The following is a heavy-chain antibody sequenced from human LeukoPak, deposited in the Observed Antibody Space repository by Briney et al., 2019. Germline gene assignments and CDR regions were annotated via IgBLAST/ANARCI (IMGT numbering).Heavy chain of an antibody. CDR1: GFTFSSYT. CDR2: ISYDGSNK. D-gene: IGHD4-17*01. Sequence: GGSLRLSCAASGFTFSSYTMHWVRQAPGKGLEWVAVISYDGSNKYYADSVKGRFTISRDNSKNTLYLQMNSLRAEDTAVYYCAKEGRMHDYGDFLDYWGQGTLVTVSS. J-gene: IGHJ4*02. V-gene: IGHV3-30*04. CDR3: AKEGRMHDYGDFLDY.